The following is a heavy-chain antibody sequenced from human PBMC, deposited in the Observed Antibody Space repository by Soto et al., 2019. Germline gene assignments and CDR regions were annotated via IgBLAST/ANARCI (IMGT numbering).Heavy chain of an antibody. D-gene: IGHD6-19*01. CDR2: IKEDGNEK. V-gene: IGHV3-7*01. J-gene: IGHJ6*02. Sequence: TGGSLRLSCAASGFPFNNYYMTWVRQASGKGLEWVASIKEDGNEKYYVDSVEGRFTISRDNDKNSLSLQMNSLRAEDTAVYYCTRGAGGWNYYYAMDVWGPGATVTVSS. CDR3: TRGAGGWNYYYAMDV. CDR1: GFPFNNYY.